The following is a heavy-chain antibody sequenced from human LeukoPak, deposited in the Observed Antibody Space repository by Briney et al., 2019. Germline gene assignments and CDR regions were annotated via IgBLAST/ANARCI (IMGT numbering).Heavy chain of an antibody. CDR3: AKTRELPDYGGNPNYFDY. D-gene: IGHD4-23*01. J-gene: IGHJ4*02. CDR2: INPNSGGT. V-gene: IGHV1-2*02. CDR1: GYTFTGYY. Sequence: ASVKVSCKASGYTFTGYYMHWVRQAPGQGLEWMGWINPNSGGTNYAQKFQGRVTMTRDTSISTAYMELSRLRSDDTAMYYCAKTRELPDYGGNPNYFDYWGQGTLVTVSS.